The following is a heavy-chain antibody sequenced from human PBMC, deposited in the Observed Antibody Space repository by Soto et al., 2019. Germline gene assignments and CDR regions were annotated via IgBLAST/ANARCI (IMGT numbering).Heavy chain of an antibody. V-gene: IGHV1-69*01. CDR3: ARGPLSGYYYYYGMDV. D-gene: IGHD3-3*01. J-gene: IGHJ6*02. Sequence: QVQLVQSGAEVQKPGSSVKVSCKASGGTFSSYAISWVRQAPGQGLEWMGGIIPIFGTANYAQKFQGRVTITADESTSTAYMELSSLRSEDTAVYYCARGPLSGYYYYYGMDVWGQGTTVTVSS. CDR2: IIPIFGTA. CDR1: GGTFSSYA.